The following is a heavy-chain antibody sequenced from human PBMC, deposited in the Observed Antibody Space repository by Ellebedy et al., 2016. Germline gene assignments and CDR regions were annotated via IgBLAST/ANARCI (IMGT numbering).Heavy chain of an antibody. CDR3: ASLASGSLYSSSWEYFQH. V-gene: IGHV4-39*01. CDR2: IYYSGST. CDR1: GGSISSSSSY. Sequence: SETLSLTXTVSGGSISSSSSYWGWIRQPPGKGLEWIGSIYYSGSTYYNPSLKSRVTISVDTSKNQFSLKLSSVTAADTAVYYCASLASGSLYSSSWEYFQHWGQGTLVTVSS. J-gene: IGHJ1*01. D-gene: IGHD6-13*01.